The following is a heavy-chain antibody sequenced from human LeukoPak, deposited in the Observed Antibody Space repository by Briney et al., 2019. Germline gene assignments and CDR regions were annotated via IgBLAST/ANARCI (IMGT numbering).Heavy chain of an antibody. Sequence: SGPTLVNPTQTLTLTCTFSGFPLSTSGVGVGWIRQPPGKALEWLALIYWNDDKRYSPSLKNRLTITKDTSKKQVVLTMTNMDPVDTATYYCERVTTVTDPIAFDYWGHGTLITVSS. CDR2: IYWNDDK. J-gene: IGHJ4*01. CDR1: GFPLSTSGVG. CDR3: ERVTTVTDPIAFDY. D-gene: IGHD4-17*01. V-gene: IGHV2-5*01.